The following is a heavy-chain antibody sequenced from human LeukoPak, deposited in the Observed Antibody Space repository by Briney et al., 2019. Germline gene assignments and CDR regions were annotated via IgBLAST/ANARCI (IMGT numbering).Heavy chain of an antibody. CDR2: IRHDGGSK. D-gene: IGHD6-19*01. CDR1: GFTFSNYH. V-gene: IGHV3-30*03. CDR3: ARLGETSGQAAACDF. J-gene: IGHJ4*02. Sequence: GRSLRLSCAASGFTFSNYHMHWVRQAPGRGLEWVAVIRHDGGSKHYAASVQDRFTISRDNSENTVYLQMNSLRHDDAAVYFCARLGETSGQAAACDFWGRGTL.